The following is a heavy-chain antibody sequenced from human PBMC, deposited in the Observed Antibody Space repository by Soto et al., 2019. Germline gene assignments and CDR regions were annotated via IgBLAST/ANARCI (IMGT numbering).Heavy chain of an antibody. D-gene: IGHD6-19*01. J-gene: IGHJ4*01. Sequence: EVQLLESGGGLVQPGGSLRLSCSASGFTFSTHAMAWVRQAPGKGLEWVSALISSGESPDYADSVKGRFTISRDNSKNTLYLQTNSLRADYTAVYYGAKDLHGSGWSFDQWGHGTVVTVSS. CDR2: LISSGESP. CDR3: AKDLHGSGWSFDQ. V-gene: IGHV3-23*01. CDR1: GFTFSTHA.